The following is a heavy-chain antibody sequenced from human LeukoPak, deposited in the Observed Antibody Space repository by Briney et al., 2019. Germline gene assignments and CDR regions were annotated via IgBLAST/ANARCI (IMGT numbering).Heavy chain of an antibody. CDR2: INPSGGGT. J-gene: IGHJ4*02. Sequence: ASVKVSCKASGYTFTNYYIHWVRQAPGQGPEWMGIINPSGGGTTYAPKFQGRVTMTKETSTRTVYMELSSLRSADTALYYRARETDIAVAANYFDYWGQGTLVTVSS. V-gene: IGHV1-46*01. CDR3: ARETDIAVAANYFDY. D-gene: IGHD6-19*01. CDR1: GYTFTNYY.